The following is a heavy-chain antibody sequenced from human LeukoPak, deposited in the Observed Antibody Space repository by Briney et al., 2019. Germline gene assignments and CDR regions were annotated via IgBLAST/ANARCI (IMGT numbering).Heavy chain of an antibody. D-gene: IGHD2-2*01. V-gene: IGHV3-30-3*01. CDR2: ISFDGANT. Sequence: GSLRLSCAASGFVFSSYAMHWVRQAPGKGLEWVAIISFDGANTYYADSVKGRFTISRDNSKNTLYLQMNSLRSGDTSVYYCAKDRRGALGTSGCFDHWGQGTLVTVSS. CDR1: GFVFSSYA. J-gene: IGHJ4*02. CDR3: AKDRRGALGTSGCFDH.